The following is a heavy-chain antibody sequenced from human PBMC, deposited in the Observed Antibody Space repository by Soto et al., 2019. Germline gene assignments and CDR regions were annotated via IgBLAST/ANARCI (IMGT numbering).Heavy chain of an antibody. CDR1: GFTFSSYA. CDR3: AKREGQLVPYYYYGMDV. CDR2: ISGSGGST. D-gene: IGHD6-6*01. Sequence: EVQLLESGGGLVQPGGSLRLSCAASGFTFSSYAMSWVRQAPGKGLEWVSAISGSGGSTYYADSVKGRFTISRDNSKHTLYLQMNSLRAEDTAVYYCAKREGQLVPYYYYGMDVWGQGTTVTVSS. J-gene: IGHJ6*02. V-gene: IGHV3-23*01.